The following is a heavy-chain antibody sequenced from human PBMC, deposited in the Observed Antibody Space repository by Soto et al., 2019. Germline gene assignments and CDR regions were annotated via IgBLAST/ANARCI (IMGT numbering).Heavy chain of an antibody. CDR3: AKFGMATTKRSPPYYIDY. Sequence: LRLSCAASGFTFSSYAMSWVRQAPGKGLEWVSSISGSGGGTYYADTVKGRFTFSRDNSKNTLYLQMNSLRAEDTAVYYCAKFGMATTKRSPPYYIDYWGQEALVSVSS. CDR2: ISGSGGGT. J-gene: IGHJ4*02. V-gene: IGHV3-23*01. CDR1: GFTFSSYA. D-gene: IGHD1-1*01.